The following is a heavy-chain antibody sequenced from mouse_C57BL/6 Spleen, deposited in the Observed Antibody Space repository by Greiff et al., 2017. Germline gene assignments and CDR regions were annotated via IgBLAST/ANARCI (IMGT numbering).Heavy chain of an antibody. Sequence: VQLQQPGAELVRPGTSVKLSCKASGYTFTSYWMHWVKQRPGQGLEWIGVIDPSDSYTNYNQKFKGKATLTVDTSSSTAYMQLSSLTSEDSAVYYGARYYGSSYDAMDYWGQGTSVTVSS. V-gene: IGHV1-59*01. CDR3: ARYYGSSYDAMDY. D-gene: IGHD1-1*01. CDR2: IDPSDSYT. J-gene: IGHJ4*01. CDR1: GYTFTSYW.